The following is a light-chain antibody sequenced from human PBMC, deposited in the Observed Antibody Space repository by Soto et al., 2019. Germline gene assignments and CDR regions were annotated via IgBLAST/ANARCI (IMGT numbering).Light chain of an antibody. CDR3: QQYGSSPPNT. Sequence: EIVLTQYPGTLSLSPGERATLSCRASQSVSSSYLAWYQQKPGQAPRLLIYGASSRATGIPDRFSGSGSGTDFTLTISRLETEDFAVYYCQQYGSSPPNTFGQVTRLEIK. J-gene: IGKJ5*01. CDR2: GAS. V-gene: IGKV3-20*01. CDR1: QSVSSSY.